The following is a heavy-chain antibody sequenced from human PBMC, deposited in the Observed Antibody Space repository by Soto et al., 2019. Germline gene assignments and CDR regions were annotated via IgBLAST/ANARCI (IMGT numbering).Heavy chain of an antibody. J-gene: IGHJ4*02. V-gene: IGHV3-23*01. CDR1: GFIFNHYA. Sequence: GGSLRLSCAASGFIFNHYAMSWVRQAPGKGLEWVSAISGSGGSTYCADSVRGRFTISRDNSKSTLYLQMNSLRAEDTAVYYCAKSRYSSGHTFDYWGQGTLVTVSS. D-gene: IGHD6-19*01. CDR2: ISGSGGST. CDR3: AKSRYSSGHTFDY.